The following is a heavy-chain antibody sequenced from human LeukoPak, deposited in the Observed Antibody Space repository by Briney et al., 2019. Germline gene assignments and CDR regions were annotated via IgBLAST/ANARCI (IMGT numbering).Heavy chain of an antibody. J-gene: IGHJ3*02. CDR1: GGYISSGDYY. V-gene: IGHV4-30-4*08. D-gene: IGHD3-22*01. Sequence: KASETLSLTCTVSGGYISSGDYYWSWIRQPPGKGLEWIGYIYYSGSTYYNPSLKSRVTISVDTSKNRFSLKLSSVTAADTAVDYCATHSSGYDSGNDAFDIWGQGTMVTVSS. CDR3: ATHSSGYDSGNDAFDI. CDR2: IYYSGST.